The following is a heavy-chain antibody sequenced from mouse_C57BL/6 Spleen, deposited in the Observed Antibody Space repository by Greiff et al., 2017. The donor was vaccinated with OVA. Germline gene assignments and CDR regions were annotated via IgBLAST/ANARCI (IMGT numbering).Heavy chain of an antibody. V-gene: IGHV1-22*01. Sequence: VQLQQSGPELVKPGASVKMSCKASGYTFTDYNMHWVKQSHGKSLEWIGYINPNNGGTSYNQKFKGKATLTVNKSSRTAYMERRSLTSEDAAVYYCARYDYDLYYYAMDYWGQGTSVTVSS. CDR1: GYTFTDYN. CDR2: INPNNGGT. J-gene: IGHJ4*01. D-gene: IGHD2-4*01. CDR3: ARYDYDLYYYAMDY.